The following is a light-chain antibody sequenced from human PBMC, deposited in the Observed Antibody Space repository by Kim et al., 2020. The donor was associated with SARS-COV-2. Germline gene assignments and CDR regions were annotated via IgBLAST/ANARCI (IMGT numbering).Light chain of an antibody. CDR3: QHFSSSPIT. V-gene: IGKV3-20*01. Sequence: TLSSGSGHRIVSIYLAWHQQKPVQVPRLLIYGASSMATGTPARFSGSGSGTDFSLTISRLEPEDFAVYYCQHFSSSPITFGPGTTVDIK. J-gene: IGKJ3*01. CDR2: GAS. CDR1: HRIVSIY.